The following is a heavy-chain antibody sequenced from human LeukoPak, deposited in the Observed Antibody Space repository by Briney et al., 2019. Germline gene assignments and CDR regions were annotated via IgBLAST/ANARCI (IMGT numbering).Heavy chain of an antibody. J-gene: IGHJ6*02. D-gene: IGHD3-10*02. CDR3: ARLSSVADRYYYYGMDV. V-gene: IGHV1-8*01. CDR1: GYTFTSYD. Sequence: ASVKVSCKASGYTFTSYDINWVRQATGQGLEWMGWMNPNSGNTGYAQKFQGRVTMTRNTSISTAYMELSSLRSEDTAVYYCARLSSVADRYYYYGMDVWGQGTTVTVSS. CDR2: MNPNSGNT.